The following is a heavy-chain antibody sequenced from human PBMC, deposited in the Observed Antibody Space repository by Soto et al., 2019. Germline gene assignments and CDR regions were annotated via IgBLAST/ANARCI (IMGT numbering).Heavy chain of an antibody. CDR3: ARGPQSEGGGRTPVEVSSDAFDI. V-gene: IGHV1-2*04. CDR1: GYTFTGYY. D-gene: IGHD2-15*01. J-gene: IGHJ3*02. CDR2: INPNSGGT. Sequence: ASVKVSCKASGYTFTGYYMHWVRQAPGQGLEWMGWINPNSGGTNYAQKVQGWVTMTRDASISTAYMELSRLRSDDTAVYYCARGPQSEGGGRTPVEVSSDAFDIWGQGTMVTVSS.